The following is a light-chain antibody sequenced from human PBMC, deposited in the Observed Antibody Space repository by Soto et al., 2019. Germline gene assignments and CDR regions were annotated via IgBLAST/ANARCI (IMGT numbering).Light chain of an antibody. CDR3: QQRSNWPRMYS. J-gene: IGKJ2*01. CDR2: DAY. CDR1: QSVSSY. V-gene: IGKV3-11*01. Sequence: EIVLTQSPATLSLSPGERATLSCRASQSVSSYLAWYQQKPGQAPRLLIYDAYNRATGIPARFSSSGSGTDFPLTISRLEPEDLAVYYCQQRSNWPRMYSFGQRTKLEIK.